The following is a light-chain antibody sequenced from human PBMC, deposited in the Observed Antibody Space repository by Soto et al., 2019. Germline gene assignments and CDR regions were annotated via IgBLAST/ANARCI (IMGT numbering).Light chain of an antibody. V-gene: IGKV3-20*01. CDR1: QSVSNNY. J-gene: IGKJ5*01. CDR3: QQYSTSPT. CDR2: GAS. Sequence: IVLTQSPGTLSLSPGERATLSCRASQSVSNNYLAWYQQRPGQAPRRLIYGASSRATGIPDRFSGSGSGTDFTLTISRLEPEDFAVYYCQQYSTSPTFGEGTRLEIK.